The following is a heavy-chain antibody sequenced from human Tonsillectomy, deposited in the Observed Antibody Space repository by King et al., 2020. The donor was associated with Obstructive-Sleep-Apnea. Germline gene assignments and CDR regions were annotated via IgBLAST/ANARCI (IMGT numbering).Heavy chain of an antibody. D-gene: IGHD3-16*01. CDR3: SKDLRYLGYYFDH. J-gene: IGHJ4*02. CDR2: IWHDGSNE. V-gene: IGHV3-33*06. Sequence: VQLVESGGGVGQPGRSLRLSCTASGFTFSNYGMHWVRQAPGKGLEWVAVIWHDGSNEYYADSAKGRFTISGDNSKNTLYLQMNRLRAGDTAVYYCSKDLRYLGYYFDHWGQGTLVTVSS. CDR1: GFTFSNYG.